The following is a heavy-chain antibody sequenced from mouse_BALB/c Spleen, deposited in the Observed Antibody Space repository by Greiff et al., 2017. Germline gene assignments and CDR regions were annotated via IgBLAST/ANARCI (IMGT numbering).Heavy chain of an antibody. CDR3: ARKEYGNYVDAMDY. Sequence: EVHLVESGGGLVQPGGSLKLSCAASGFTFSSYTMSWVRQTPEKRLEWVAYISNGGGSTYYPDTVKGRFTISRDNAKNTLYLQMSSLKSEDTAMYYCARKEYGNYVDAMDYWGQGTSVTVSS. CDR2: ISNGGGST. D-gene: IGHD2-10*02. J-gene: IGHJ4*01. CDR1: GFTFSSYT. V-gene: IGHV5-12-2*01.